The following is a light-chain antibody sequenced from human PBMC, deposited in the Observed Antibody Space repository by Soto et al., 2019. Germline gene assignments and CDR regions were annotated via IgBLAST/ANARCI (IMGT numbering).Light chain of an antibody. CDR1: SNVVGGYDY. Sequence: QSALTQPRSVSGSPGQSVTISCTGTSNVVGGYDYVSWYQQHPGKAPKLIIYDVSKRPSGVPDRFSGSKSGNTASLTISGLQAEDEADYYCCSYAGTYSYVFGTGTKATVL. CDR3: CSYAGTYSYV. V-gene: IGLV2-11*01. CDR2: DVS. J-gene: IGLJ1*01.